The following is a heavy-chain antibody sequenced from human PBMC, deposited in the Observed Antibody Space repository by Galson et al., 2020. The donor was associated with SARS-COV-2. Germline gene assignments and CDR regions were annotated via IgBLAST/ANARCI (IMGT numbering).Heavy chain of an antibody. V-gene: IGHV4-39*01. D-gene: IGHD3-10*01. CDR1: GGSISSSSYY. J-gene: IGHJ4*02. CDR2: IYYSGST. Sequence: SETLSLTCTVSGGSISSSSYYWGWIRQPPGKGLEWIGSIYYSGSTYYNPSLKSRVTISVDTSKNQFTLKLSSVTAADTAVYYCARAQSDKWFGELGGFDYWGQGTLVTVSS. CDR3: ARAQSDKWFGELGGFDY.